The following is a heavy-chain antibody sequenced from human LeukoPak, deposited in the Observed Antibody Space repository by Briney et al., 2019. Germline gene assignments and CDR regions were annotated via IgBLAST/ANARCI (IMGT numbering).Heavy chain of an antibody. D-gene: IGHD2-2*01. CDR3: ARDLSVVPAFPFDP. J-gene: IGHJ5*02. CDR1: GFTFSSYA. Sequence: PGRSLRLSCAASGFTFSSYAMHWVRQAPGKGLEWVAVISYDGSNKYYADSVKGRFTISRDNSKNTLYLQMNSLRAEDTAVYYCARDLSVVPAFPFDPWAREPWSPSPQ. V-gene: IGHV3-30-3*01. CDR2: ISYDGSNK.